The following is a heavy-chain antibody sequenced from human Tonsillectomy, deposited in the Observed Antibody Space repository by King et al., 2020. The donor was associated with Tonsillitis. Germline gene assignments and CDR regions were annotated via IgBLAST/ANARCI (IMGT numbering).Heavy chain of an antibody. CDR3: ARDRSGAFDY. CDR1: GYTFTGYY. J-gene: IGHJ4*02. V-gene: IGHV1-2*02. CDR2: INPKSGGT. Sequence: QLVQSGAEVKKPGASVKVSCKASGYTFTGYYMHWVRQAPGQGLEWMGWINPKSGGTKYEQKFQGRVTVTRDTSISTAYMELSSLRSDDTAVYYCARDRSGAFDYWGQGTPVTVSS.